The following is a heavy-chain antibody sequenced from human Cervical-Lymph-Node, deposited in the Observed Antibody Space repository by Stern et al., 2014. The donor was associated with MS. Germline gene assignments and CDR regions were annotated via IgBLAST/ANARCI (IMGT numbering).Heavy chain of an antibody. CDR1: GASFSNGGYY. Sequence: QVQLQESGPGLVKPSQTLSLTCTVSGASFSNGGYYWSWIPQRPGKGLEWIGYLYYSRRTHYKPVTQRRATTSGDTDKRDFFPRLSSVTAADTAVYCCVSYAPTTKAFDNWGQGTLVTVSS. D-gene: IGHD1-1*01. J-gene: IGHJ4*02. V-gene: IGHV4-31*03. CDR3: VSYAPTTKAFDN. CDR2: LYYSRRT.